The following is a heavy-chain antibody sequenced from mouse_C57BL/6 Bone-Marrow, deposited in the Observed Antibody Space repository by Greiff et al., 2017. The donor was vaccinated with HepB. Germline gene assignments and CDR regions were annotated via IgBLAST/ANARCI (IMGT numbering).Heavy chain of an antibody. CDR1: GFTFSDYG. J-gene: IGHJ1*03. V-gene: IGHV5-17*01. CDR2: ISSGSSTI. Sequence: EVNLVESGGGLVKPGGSLKLSCAASGFTFSDYGMHWVRQAPEKGLEWVAYISSGSSTIYYADTVKGRFTISRDNAKNTLFLQMTSLRSEDTAMYYCARRSTMRYFDVWGTGTTVTVSS. D-gene: IGHD2-4*01. CDR3: ARRSTMRYFDV.